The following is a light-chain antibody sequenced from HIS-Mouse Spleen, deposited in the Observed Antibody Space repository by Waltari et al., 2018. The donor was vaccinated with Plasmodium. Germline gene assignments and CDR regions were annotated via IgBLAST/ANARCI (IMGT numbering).Light chain of an antibody. V-gene: IGLV2-8*01. J-gene: IGLJ3*02. CDR1: SSDVGGYTY. CDR2: AVS. CDR3: SSYAGSNNLV. Sequence: QPPSASGSPGQSVTISCTGTSSDVGGYTYVSWYQQHPGKAPKLMIYAVSKRPSGVPDRFSGSKSGNTASLTVSGLQAEDEADYYCSSYAGSNNLVFGGRTKLTVL.